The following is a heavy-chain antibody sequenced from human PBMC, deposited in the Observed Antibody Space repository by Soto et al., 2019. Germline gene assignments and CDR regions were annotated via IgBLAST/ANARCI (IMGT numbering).Heavy chain of an antibody. CDR1: GFTFDDYA. CDR2: ISWSGDAT. V-gene: IGHV3-9*01. CDR3: ANLPLYGSGFDC. D-gene: IGHD3-10*01. Sequence: EVQLVESGGALVQPGGSLRLSCTASGFTFDDYAIHWVRQAPGKGLEWISGISWSGDATGYADSVKGRFTISRDNAKNSLHLQMNSLRTEDTAMYFCANLPLYGSGFDCWGQGTLVTVAS. J-gene: IGHJ4*02.